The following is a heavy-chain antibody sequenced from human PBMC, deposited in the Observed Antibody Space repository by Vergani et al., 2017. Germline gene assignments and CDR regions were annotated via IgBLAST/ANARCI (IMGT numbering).Heavy chain of an antibody. Sequence: QVQLQESCPGLVKPSETLSLTCTVSGGSISSYYWSWIRQPAGKGLEWIGRIYTSGSTNYNTSLKSRVTMSVDTSKNQFSLKLSSVTAADTAVYYCAREATYYYDSSGSAFDIWGQGTMVTVSS. V-gene: IGHV4-4*07. D-gene: IGHD3-22*01. CDR3: AREATYYYDSSGSAFDI. CDR1: GGSISSYY. CDR2: IYTSGST. J-gene: IGHJ3*02.